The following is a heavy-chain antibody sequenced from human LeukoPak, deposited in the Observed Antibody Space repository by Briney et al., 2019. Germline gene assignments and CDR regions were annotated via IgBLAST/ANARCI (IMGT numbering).Heavy chain of an antibody. D-gene: IGHD3-3*01. CDR2: MNPNSGNT. J-gene: IGHJ4*02. V-gene: IGHV1-8*01. CDR1: GYTFTSYD. CDR3: ARGAVTYYDFWSGYSGHYYFDY. Sequence: ASVKVSCKASGYTFTSYDINWVRQAPGQGLEWMGWMNPNSGNTGYAQKFQGRVTMTRNTSISTAYMELSSLRSEDTAVYYCARGAVTYYDFWSGYSGHYYFDYWGQGTRVTVSS.